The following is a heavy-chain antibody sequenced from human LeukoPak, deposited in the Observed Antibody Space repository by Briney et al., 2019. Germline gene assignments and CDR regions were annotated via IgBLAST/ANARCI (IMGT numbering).Heavy chain of an antibody. D-gene: IGHD5-12*01. CDR1: GGSISSYY. CDR3: ARGPLLVGGYDYYYYYGMDV. CDR2: IYYSGSA. V-gene: IGHV4-59*01. Sequence: SETLSLTCTVSGGSISSYYWSWIRQPPGKGLEWIGYIYYSGSANYNPSLKSRVTISVDTSKNQFSLKLSSVTAADTAVYYCARGPLLVGGYDYYYYYGMDVWGQGTTVTVPS. J-gene: IGHJ6*02.